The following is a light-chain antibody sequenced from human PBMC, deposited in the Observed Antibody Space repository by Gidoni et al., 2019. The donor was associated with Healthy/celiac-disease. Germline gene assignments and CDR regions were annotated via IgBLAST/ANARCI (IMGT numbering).Light chain of an antibody. V-gene: IGKV3D-15*01. CDR3: QQYNNGPPLT. CDR2: GAS. Sequence: EMVMTQSPATLSVYPGERATLSCRASQSVSRNLAWSQQKPGQAPRHLIYGASTRATGIPARFSGSGSGTEFTLTISSLQSEDFAVYYCQQYNNGPPLTFGGGTKVEIK. CDR1: QSVSRN. J-gene: IGKJ4*01.